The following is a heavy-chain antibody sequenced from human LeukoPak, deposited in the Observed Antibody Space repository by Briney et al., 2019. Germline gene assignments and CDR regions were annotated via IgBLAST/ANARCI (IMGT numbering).Heavy chain of an antibody. J-gene: IGHJ4*02. D-gene: IGHD2-15*01. Sequence: SETLSLTCAVSGYSISSGYYWGWIRQPPGKGLEWIGSIYHSGSTYYNPSLKSRVTISVDTSKNKFSLKLSSVTAADTAVYYCARGRIVVVVAATNPFDYWGQGTLVTVSS. CDR3: ARGRIVVVVAATNPFDY. V-gene: IGHV4-38-2*01. CDR2: IYHSGST. CDR1: GYSISSGYY.